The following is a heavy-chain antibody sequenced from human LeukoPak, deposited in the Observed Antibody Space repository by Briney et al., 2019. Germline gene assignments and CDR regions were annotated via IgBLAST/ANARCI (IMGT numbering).Heavy chain of an antibody. CDR1: GYRFTNHW. V-gene: IGHV5-51*01. CDR3: ARRGGRYKFDQSGFDT. CDR2: IYPDDSDM. J-gene: IGHJ4*02. Sequence: GESLKISCKASGYRFTNHWIGWVRQMPGRGLEWMGIIYPDDSDMRYSPSLQGQVTVSVDKSTSTAYLQLSSLKASDTAIYYRARRGGRYKFDQSGFDTWGQGTLVTVSS. D-gene: IGHD5-12*01.